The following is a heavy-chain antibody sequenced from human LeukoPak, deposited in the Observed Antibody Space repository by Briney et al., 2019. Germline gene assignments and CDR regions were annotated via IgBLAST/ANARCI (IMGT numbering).Heavy chain of an antibody. Sequence: PSETLSLTCSVSGGSISSFTYYWAWIRQPPGKGLEWIGSIYYSGSTYYNASLKSRVTISIDTSKNQFSLRLTSVTASDTAIYYCATDTEGGAFDIWGQGTMVTVSS. J-gene: IGHJ3*02. CDR2: IYYSGST. CDR3: ATDTEGGAFDI. V-gene: IGHV4-39*01. CDR1: GGSISSFTYY.